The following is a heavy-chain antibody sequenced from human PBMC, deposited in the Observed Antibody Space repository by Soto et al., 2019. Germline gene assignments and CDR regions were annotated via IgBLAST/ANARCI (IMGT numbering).Heavy chain of an antibody. D-gene: IGHD1-26*01. V-gene: IGHV3-23*01. CDR1: VFNFISYA. Sequence: TWGSLRLCCAGSVFNFISYAMSWCRQAPGNGLEWVSAISVSGGITYYADSVKGRFTISRDNSKNTLYLQMNSLRAEDTAVYYCAKDRFSYPNNWFDPWGQGTLVTVSS. J-gene: IGHJ5*02. CDR3: AKDRFSYPNNWFDP. CDR2: ISVSGGIT.